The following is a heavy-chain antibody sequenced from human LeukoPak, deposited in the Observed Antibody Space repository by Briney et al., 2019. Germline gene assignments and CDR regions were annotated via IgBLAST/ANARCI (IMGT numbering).Heavy chain of an antibody. CDR3: ARDRISYSSSWADFDY. J-gene: IGHJ4*02. Sequence: GGSLRLSCAPSGFTFSNYGMSWVRQAPGEGLEWVSAISGSGGITYYADSVKGRFTISRDNSKNTLYLQMNSLRAEDTAVYYCARDRISYSSSWADFDYWGQGTLVTVSS. D-gene: IGHD6-13*01. V-gene: IGHV3-23*01. CDR2: ISGSGGIT. CDR1: GFTFSNYG.